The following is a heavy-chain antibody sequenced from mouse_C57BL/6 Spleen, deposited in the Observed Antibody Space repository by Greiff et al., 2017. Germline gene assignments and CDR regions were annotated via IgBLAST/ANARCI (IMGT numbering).Heavy chain of an antibody. CDR3: ARVNYGSSLYYAMDY. V-gene: IGHV3-6*01. CDR1: GYSITSGYY. CDR2: ISYDGSN. J-gene: IGHJ4*01. D-gene: IGHD1-1*01. Sequence: EVQVVESGPGLVKPSQSLSLTCSVTGYSITSGYYWNWIRQFPGNKLEWMGYISYDGSNNYNPSLKNRISITRDTSKNQFFLKLNSVTTEDTATYYCARVNYGSSLYYAMDYWGQGTSVTVSS.